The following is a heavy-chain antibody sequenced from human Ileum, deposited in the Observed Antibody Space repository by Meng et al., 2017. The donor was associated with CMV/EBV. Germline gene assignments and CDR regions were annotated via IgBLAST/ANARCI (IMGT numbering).Heavy chain of an antibody. D-gene: IGHD2-2*01. Sequence: GESLKISCTASGFNVSSNYINLVRQAPGKGLEWGPVIYSGGSTYYADSVKGRFTISRDNSKNTLYLQMNRLRAEDTAVYYCAKGSLLSGAGRFDPWGQGTMVTVSS. CDR3: AKGSLLSGAGRFDP. CDR1: GFNVSSNY. CDR2: IYSGGST. J-gene: IGHJ5*02. V-gene: IGHV3-53*01.